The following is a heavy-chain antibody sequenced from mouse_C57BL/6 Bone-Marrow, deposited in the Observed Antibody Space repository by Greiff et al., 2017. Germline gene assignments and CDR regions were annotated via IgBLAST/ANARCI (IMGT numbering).Heavy chain of an antibody. CDR3: ARGRLYDGYYYYAMDY. J-gene: IGHJ4*01. CDR1: GYTFTSYW. CDR2: IDPSDSYT. Sequence: QVQLQQSGAELVMPGASVKLSCKASGYTFTSYWMHWVKQRPGQGLEWIGEIDPSDSYTNYNQKFKGKSTLTVDKSSSTAYMQLSSLTSEDSAVYYCARGRLYDGYYYYAMDYWGQGTSVTVSS. V-gene: IGHV1-69*01. D-gene: IGHD2-3*01.